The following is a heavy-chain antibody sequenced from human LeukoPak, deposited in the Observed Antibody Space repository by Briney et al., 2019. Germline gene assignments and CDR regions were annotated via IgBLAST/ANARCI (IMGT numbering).Heavy chain of an antibody. D-gene: IGHD1-1*01. Sequence: GGSLRLSCAASGFTVSSNYMSWVHQAPGKGLEWVSVIYSGGSTYYADSVKGRFTISRDNSKNTLYLQMNSLRVEDTAVYYCASAATGWGGLGYWGQGTLVTVSS. V-gene: IGHV3-66*01. CDR2: IYSGGST. CDR3: ASAATGWGGLGY. CDR1: GFTVSSNY. J-gene: IGHJ4*02.